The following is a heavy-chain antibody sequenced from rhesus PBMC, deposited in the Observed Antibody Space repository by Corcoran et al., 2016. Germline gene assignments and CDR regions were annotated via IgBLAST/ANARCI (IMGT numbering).Heavy chain of an antibody. CDR2: IYWVDDK. CDR1: GFSLSISGMG. CDR3: ARLRGSGSWNWNYFDY. D-gene: IGHD6-25*01. V-gene: IGHV2S1*01. J-gene: IGHJ4*01. Sequence: QVTLKESGPALVKPTQTLTLTCTFSGFSLSISGMGVGWIRPPPGKALEWLASIYWVDDKYYSTSRKSRLTISKDTSKNQVVLTMTHMDPVDTATYFCARLRGSGSWNWNYFDYWGQGVLVTVSS.